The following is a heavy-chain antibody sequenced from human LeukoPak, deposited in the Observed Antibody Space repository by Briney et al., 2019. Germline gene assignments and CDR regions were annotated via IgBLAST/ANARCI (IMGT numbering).Heavy chain of an antibody. D-gene: IGHD5-18*01. V-gene: IGHV3-23*01. J-gene: IGHJ4*02. CDR3: AKDRARSYGYGL. Sequence: GGSLRLSCAASGFTFSSYAMSWVRQAPGKGLEWVSAISGSGGSTYYADSVKGRFTISRDNSKNTLYLQMNSLRVEDTAVYYCAKDRARSYGYGLWGQGTLVTASS. CDR1: GFTFSSYA. CDR2: ISGSGGST.